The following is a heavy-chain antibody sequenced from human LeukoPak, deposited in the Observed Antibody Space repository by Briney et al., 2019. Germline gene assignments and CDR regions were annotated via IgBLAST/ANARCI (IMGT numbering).Heavy chain of an antibody. V-gene: IGHV3-23*01. Sequence: GGSLRLSCAASGFTFSSYAMNWVRQAPGKGLEWVSAISGSGGSTVYADSVKGRFTISRDNSKNTLYLQMNSLRAEDTAVYYCAKSSLIRGVTLDAFDIWGQGTMVTVSS. CDR1: GFTFSSYA. CDR3: AKSSLIRGVTLDAFDI. J-gene: IGHJ3*02. D-gene: IGHD3-10*01. CDR2: ISGSGGST.